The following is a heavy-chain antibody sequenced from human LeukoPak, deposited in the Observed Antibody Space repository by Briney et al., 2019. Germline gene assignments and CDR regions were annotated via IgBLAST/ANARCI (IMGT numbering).Heavy chain of an antibody. CDR3: ASSYGGNSAEYFQH. Sequence: SETLSLTCTVSGGSISSGDYYWSWIRQPPGKGLEWIGYIYYSGSTHYNPSLKSRVTLSVDTSKNQFSLKLSPVTAADTAVYYRASSYGGNSAEYFQHWGQGTLVTVSS. D-gene: IGHD4-23*01. J-gene: IGHJ1*01. V-gene: IGHV4-30-4*01. CDR2: IYYSGST. CDR1: GGSISSGDYY.